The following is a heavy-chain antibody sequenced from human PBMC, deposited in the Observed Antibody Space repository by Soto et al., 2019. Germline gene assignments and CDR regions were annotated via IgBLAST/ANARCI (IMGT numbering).Heavy chain of an antibody. Sequence: SETLSLTCTVSGGSISSSSYYWGWIRQPPGKWLEWIGSIYYSGSTYYNPSLKSRVTISVDTSKNQFSLKLSSVTAADTAVYYCARDYSSTPQGYYGMDVWGQGTTVTVSS. CDR3: ARDYSSTPQGYYGMDV. CDR1: GGSISSSSYY. J-gene: IGHJ6*02. D-gene: IGHD6-13*01. CDR2: IYYSGST. V-gene: IGHV4-39*02.